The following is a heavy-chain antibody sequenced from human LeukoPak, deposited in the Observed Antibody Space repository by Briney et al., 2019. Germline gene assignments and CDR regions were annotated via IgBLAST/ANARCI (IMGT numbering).Heavy chain of an antibody. CDR3: ARSETGYWYFAL. CDR1: GFTFRSHA. CDR2: ISDSGGST. V-gene: IGHV3-23*01. J-gene: IGHJ2*01. D-gene: IGHD7-27*01. Sequence: RGSLGLSRAAYGFTFRSHAKSLAPLAPAEGLEWVSAISDSGGSTYYADSVKGRFTISRDNSKNTLYLQMNSLRAEDTAVYYCARSETGYWYFALWGRGTLVIVSS.